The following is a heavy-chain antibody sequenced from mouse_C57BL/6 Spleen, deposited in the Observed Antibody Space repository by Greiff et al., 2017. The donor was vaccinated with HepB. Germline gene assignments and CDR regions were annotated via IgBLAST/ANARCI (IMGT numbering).Heavy chain of an antibody. Sequence: VQLKESGPGLVKPSQSLSLTCSVTGYSITSGYYWNWIRQFPGNKLEWMGYISYDGSNNYNPSLKNRISITRDTSKNQFFLKLNSVTTEDTATYYCARGQSLHFDYWGQGTTLTVSS. CDR1: GYSITSGYY. V-gene: IGHV3-6*01. CDR3: ARGQSLHFDY. CDR2: ISYDGSN. J-gene: IGHJ2*01.